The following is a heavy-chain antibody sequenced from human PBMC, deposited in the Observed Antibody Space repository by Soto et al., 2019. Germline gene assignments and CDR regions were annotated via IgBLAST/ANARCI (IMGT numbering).Heavy chain of an antibody. Sequence: GSLRLSCAASGFTFSSYSMNWVRQAPGKGLEWVSSISSSSSYIYYADSVKGRFTISRDNAKNSLYLQMNSLRAEDTAVYYCARDRYSSSSLDYWGQGTLVTVSS. V-gene: IGHV3-21*01. J-gene: IGHJ4*02. CDR1: GFTFSSYS. CDR3: ARDRYSSSSLDY. CDR2: ISSSSSYI. D-gene: IGHD6-6*01.